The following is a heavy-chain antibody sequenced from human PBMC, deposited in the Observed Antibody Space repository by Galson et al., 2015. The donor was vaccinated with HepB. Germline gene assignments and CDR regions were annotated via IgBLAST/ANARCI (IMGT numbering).Heavy chain of an antibody. CDR2: ISYDGSKQ. CDR1: GFTFSNSD. CDR3: AKKGSGSCFDY. Sequence: SLRLSCAASGFTFSNSDMHWVRQAPGKGLEWVAIISYDGSKQYYADSVKGRFTISRDNSENTLYLQMNSLRAEDAAVYYCAKKGSGSCFDYWGQGTLVTVSS. J-gene: IGHJ4*02. D-gene: IGHD1-26*01. V-gene: IGHV3-30*18.